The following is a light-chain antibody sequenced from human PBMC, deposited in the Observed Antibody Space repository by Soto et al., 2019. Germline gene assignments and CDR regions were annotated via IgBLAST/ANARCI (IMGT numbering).Light chain of an antibody. J-gene: IGKJ2*01. Sequence: DIQMTQSPSTLSASVGDRVTITCRASESISSWLAWYQQKPGKAPKLLIYKASSLESGVPSRFSGSGSGTEFTLTISSLQPDDFATYYCQQYNSYPYTFGQGTKLEIK. CDR2: KAS. V-gene: IGKV1-5*03. CDR3: QQYNSYPYT. CDR1: ESISSW.